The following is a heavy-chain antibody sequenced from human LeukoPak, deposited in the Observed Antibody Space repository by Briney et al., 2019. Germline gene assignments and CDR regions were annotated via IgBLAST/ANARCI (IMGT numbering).Heavy chain of an antibody. CDR3: ASLYSSSWYSVVEYFQH. CDR1: GGSISSSSYY. J-gene: IGHJ1*01. V-gene: IGHV4-39*01. Sequence: SETLSLTCTVSGGSISSSSYYWGWIRQPPGKGLEWIGSIYCGGSTYYNPSLKSRVTISVDTSKNQFSLKLSSVTAADTAVYYCASLYSSSWYSVVEYFQHWGQGTLVTVSS. CDR2: IYCGGST. D-gene: IGHD6-13*01.